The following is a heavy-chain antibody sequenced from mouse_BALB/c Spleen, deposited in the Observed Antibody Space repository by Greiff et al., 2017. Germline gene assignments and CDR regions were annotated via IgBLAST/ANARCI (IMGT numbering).Heavy chain of an antibody. V-gene: IGHV3-6*02. CDR1: GYSITSGYY. Sequence: EVQLVESGPGLVKPSQSLSLTCSVTGYSITSGYYWNWIRQFPGNKLEWMGYISYDGSNNYNPSLKNRISITRDTSKNQFFLKLNSVTTEDTATYYCARHYYGSSRGFAYWGQGTLVTVSA. CDR3: ARHYYGSSRGFAY. CDR2: ISYDGSN. D-gene: IGHD1-1*01. J-gene: IGHJ3*01.